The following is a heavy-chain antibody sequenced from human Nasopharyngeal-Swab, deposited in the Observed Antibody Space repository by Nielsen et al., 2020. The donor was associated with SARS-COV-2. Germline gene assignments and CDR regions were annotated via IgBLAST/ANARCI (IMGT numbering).Heavy chain of an antibody. D-gene: IGHD3-10*01. CDR1: GSTFSSYG. CDR3: ARDPGRWVRGVYY. CDR2: ISSSSSYI. Sequence: GESLKISCAASGSTFSSYGMNWVRQAPGKGLEWVSSISSSSSYIYYADSVKGRFTISRDNAKNSLYLQMNSLRAEDTAVYYCARDPGRWVRGVYYWGQGTLVTVSS. J-gene: IGHJ4*02. V-gene: IGHV3-21*01.